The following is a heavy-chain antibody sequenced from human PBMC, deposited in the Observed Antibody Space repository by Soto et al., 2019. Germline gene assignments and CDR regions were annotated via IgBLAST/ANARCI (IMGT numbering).Heavy chain of an antibody. CDR3: ATSKTLEQWLSY. CDR1: GYTLTELS. CDR2: FDPEDGET. D-gene: IGHD6-19*01. Sequence: ASVKVSCKVSGYTLTELSMHWVRQAPGKGLEWMGGFDPEDGETIYAQKFQGRVTMTEDTSTDTAYMELSSLRSEDTAVYYCATSKTLEQWLSYWGQGTLVTVS. V-gene: IGHV1-24*01. J-gene: IGHJ4*02.